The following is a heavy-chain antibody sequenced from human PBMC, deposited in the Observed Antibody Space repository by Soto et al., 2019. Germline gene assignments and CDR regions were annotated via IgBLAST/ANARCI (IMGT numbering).Heavy chain of an antibody. J-gene: IGHJ6*02. V-gene: IGHV3-30*03. CDR1: GISFSSYS. D-gene: IGHD3-3*01. CDR2: ISFDGGNK. CDR3: ARGMTFFGQSITGWVSGLDV. Sequence: QVQLVESGGGVVQPGRSLRLSCAATGISFSSYSMNWVRQTPGKGLEWVAVISFDGGNKFYGDSVKGRFTVSRDISKNTLFLQMNSLRAEDTAVYYCARGMTFFGQSITGWVSGLDVWGQGNTVTVS.